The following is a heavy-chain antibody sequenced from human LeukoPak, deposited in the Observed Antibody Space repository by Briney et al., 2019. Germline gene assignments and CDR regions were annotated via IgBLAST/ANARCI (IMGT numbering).Heavy chain of an antibody. J-gene: IGHJ6*03. CDR2: IKQDGSEK. CDR1: GFTFSSYW. V-gene: IGHV3-7*01. D-gene: IGHD3-10*01. Sequence: GGSLRLSCAASGFTFSSYWMSWVRQAPGRGLEWVANIKQDGSEKYYVDSVKGRFTISRDNAKNSLYLQMNSLRAEDTAVYYCARDPGSGYMDVWGKGTTVTVSS. CDR3: ARDPGSGYMDV.